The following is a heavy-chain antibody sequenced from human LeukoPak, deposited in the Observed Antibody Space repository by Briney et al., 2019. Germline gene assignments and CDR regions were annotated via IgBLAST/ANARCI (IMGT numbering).Heavy chain of an antibody. J-gene: IGHJ5*02. Sequence: GASVKVSCKASGYTFTSYGISWVRRAPGEGLEWLGWISAYNGNTNYAQKFQGRVTITADESTSTAYMELSSLRSEDTAVYYCARERQSKYRNVWFDPWGQGTLVTVSS. CDR3: ARERQSKYRNVWFDP. CDR1: GYTFTSYG. D-gene: IGHD2/OR15-2a*01. V-gene: IGHV1-18*01. CDR2: ISAYNGNT.